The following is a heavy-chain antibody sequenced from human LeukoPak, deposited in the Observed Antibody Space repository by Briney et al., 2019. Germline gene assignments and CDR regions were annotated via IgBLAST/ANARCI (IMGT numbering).Heavy chain of an antibody. CDR1: GFTFSSYW. CDR3: ARDRGYSVDY. Sequence: PGRSLRLSCAASGFTFSSYWMHWVRQAPGKGLVWVSLIKSDGSSTSYADSVKGRFTISRDNAKNTVYLQMNSLRAEDTAVYYCARDRGYSVDYWGQGTLVTVSS. J-gene: IGHJ4*02. D-gene: IGHD2-15*01. V-gene: IGHV3-74*01. CDR2: IKSDGSST.